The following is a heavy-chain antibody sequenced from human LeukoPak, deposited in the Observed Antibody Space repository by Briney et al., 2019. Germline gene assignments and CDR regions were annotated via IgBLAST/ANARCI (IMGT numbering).Heavy chain of an antibody. J-gene: IGHJ4*02. Sequence: SETLSLTCTVSGGSISSSSYYWSWVRQPPGKGLEWIGYIYYSGSTNYNPSLKSRVTISVDTSKNQFSLKLSSVTAADTAVYYCARYGGYGHYWGQGTLVTVSS. V-gene: IGHV4-61*01. D-gene: IGHD5-12*01. CDR1: GGSISSSSYY. CDR3: ARYGGYGHY. CDR2: IYYSGST.